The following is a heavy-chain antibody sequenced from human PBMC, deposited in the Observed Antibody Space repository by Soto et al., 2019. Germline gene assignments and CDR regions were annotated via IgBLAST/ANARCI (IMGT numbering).Heavy chain of an antibody. J-gene: IGHJ6*02. Sequence: QVQLVESGGGLVEPGGSLRLSCAASGFSVGDNYMTWIRQAPGKGLEWLSYSSSSGGYTNYADSVKGRFTISRDNAKNSLYLQMDSLRAEYTAVYFCARSSGRRHVFTFDYGLDVWCQGTTVTVSS. CDR1: GFSVGDNY. V-gene: IGHV3-11*06. CDR2: SSSSGGYT. D-gene: IGHD3-16*01. CDR3: ARSSGRRHVFTFDYGLDV.